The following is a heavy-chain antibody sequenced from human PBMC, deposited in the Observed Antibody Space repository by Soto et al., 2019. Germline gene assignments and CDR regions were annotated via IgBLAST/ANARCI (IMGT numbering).Heavy chain of an antibody. J-gene: IGHJ4*02. CDR3: AGDRIATGAGLLVDY. D-gene: IGHD1-26*01. CDR2: ISAYNGNT. CDR1: GYTFTSYG. V-gene: IGHV1-18*01. Sequence: ASVKVSCKASGYTFTSYGISWVRQAPGQGLEWMGWISAYNGNTNYAQKLQGRVTMTTDTSTSTAYMELRSLRYDDTAVYYCAGDRIATGAGLLVDYWGQGTLVTVSS.